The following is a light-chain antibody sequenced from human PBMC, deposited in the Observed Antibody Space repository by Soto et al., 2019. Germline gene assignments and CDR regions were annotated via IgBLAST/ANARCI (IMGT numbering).Light chain of an antibody. J-gene: IGLJ1*01. Sequence: QSVLTQPASVSGSPGQSITISCTGTSSDVGGYNYVSWYQQHPGEVPKLIIFNVNNRPSGVFNRFSGSKSGNTASLTFSGLQAEDEADYYCSSFTSSTTYVFGTGTKVTVL. V-gene: IGLV2-14*01. CDR3: SSFTSSTTYV. CDR1: SSDVGGYNY. CDR2: NVN.